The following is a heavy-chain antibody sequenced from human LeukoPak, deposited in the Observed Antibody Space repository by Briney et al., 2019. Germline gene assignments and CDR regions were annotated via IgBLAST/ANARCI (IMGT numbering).Heavy chain of an antibody. V-gene: IGHV3-23*01. Sequence: GGSLRLSCAASGFTFSSYAMNWVRQAPGKGPEWVSTISGSGDSTYYADSVKGRFTISRDNSKNTLFLQMNSLRAEDTAVYYCAKSGYSGYNLYYYGMDVWGQGTTVTVSS. CDR1: GFTFSSYA. D-gene: IGHD5-12*01. CDR3: AKSGYSGYNLYYYGMDV. J-gene: IGHJ6*02. CDR2: ISGSGDST.